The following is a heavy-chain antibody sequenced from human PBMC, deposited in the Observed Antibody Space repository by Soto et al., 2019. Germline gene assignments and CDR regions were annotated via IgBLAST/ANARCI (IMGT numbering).Heavy chain of an antibody. CDR1: GFTFGNFW. V-gene: IGHV3-74*01. CDR2: MNSDGSST. J-gene: IGHJ6*02. Sequence: GGSLRLSCAASGFTFGNFWMHWVRQAPGRGLEWVSRMNSDGSSTNYADFVKGRFTIARDNAKNTVYLQMNSLRAEDTAVYYCARDRSYSLDVWGQGTTVTVSS. CDR3: ARDRSYSLDV.